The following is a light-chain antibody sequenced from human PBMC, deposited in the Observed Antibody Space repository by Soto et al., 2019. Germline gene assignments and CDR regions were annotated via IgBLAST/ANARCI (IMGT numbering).Light chain of an antibody. CDR2: DNI. V-gene: IGLV1-51*01. Sequence: QSVLTQPPSVSAAPGQKVTISCSGSKPNIGNNYISWYQQLPGTAPKLVIYDNINRPSGIPDRFSGSKSGTSATLGITGLQTGDDADYYCGTWDSSLSVVVFGTGTKVTVL. CDR3: GTWDSSLSVVV. J-gene: IGLJ1*01. CDR1: KPNIGNNY.